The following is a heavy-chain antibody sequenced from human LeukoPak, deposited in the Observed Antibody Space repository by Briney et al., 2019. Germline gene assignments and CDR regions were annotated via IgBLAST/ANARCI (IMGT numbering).Heavy chain of an antibody. V-gene: IGHV4-59*08. CDR1: GGSISSYY. J-gene: IGHJ4*02. CDR3: ARHKGGYTYGSFDY. D-gene: IGHD5-18*01. CDR2: IYYSGST. Sequence: PSETLSLTCTVSGGSISSYYWSWVRQPPGKGLEWIGYIYYSGSTNSNPSLKSRLTISVDTSKNQFSLKLSSVTAADTALYYCARHKGGYTYGSFDYWGQGTLVTVSS.